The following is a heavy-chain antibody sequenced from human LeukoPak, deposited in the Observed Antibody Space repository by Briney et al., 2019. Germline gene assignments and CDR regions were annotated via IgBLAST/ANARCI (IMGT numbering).Heavy chain of an antibody. V-gene: IGHV4-39*07. Sequence: SETLSLTCSVSGGSISSSGYYWGWIRQPPGKGLEWIGSIYYSGSTYYNPSLKSRVTISVDTSKSQFSLKLSSVTAADTAVYYCARAGAAGQDAFDIWGQGTMVTVSS. J-gene: IGHJ3*02. CDR3: ARAGAAGQDAFDI. CDR1: GGSISSSGYY. D-gene: IGHD6-13*01. CDR2: IYYSGST.